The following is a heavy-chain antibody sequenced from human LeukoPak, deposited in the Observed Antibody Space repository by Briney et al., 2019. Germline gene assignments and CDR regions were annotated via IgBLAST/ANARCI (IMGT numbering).Heavy chain of an antibody. J-gene: IGHJ6*02. Sequence: PGRSLRLSCAASGFTSVDYGMSWVRQAPGKGLEWVSGINWNGGSTGYADSVKGRFTISRDNAKNSLYLQMNSLRAEDTALYHCAAVAGRGYYYYGMDVWGQGTTVTVSS. V-gene: IGHV3-20*01. D-gene: IGHD6-19*01. CDR2: INWNGGST. CDR1: GFTSVDYG. CDR3: AAVAGRGYYYYGMDV.